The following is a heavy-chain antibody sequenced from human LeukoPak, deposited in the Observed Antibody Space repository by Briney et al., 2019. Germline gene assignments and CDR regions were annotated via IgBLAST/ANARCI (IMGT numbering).Heavy chain of an antibody. CDR3: ARYGPFYCTNGVCYLPDY. CDR1: GGTFSSYA. V-gene: IGHV1-69*04. D-gene: IGHD2-8*01. Sequence: SVKVSCKASGGTFSSYAISWVRQAPGQGLEWMGRIIPILGIANYAQKFQGRVTITADKSTSTAYMELSSLRSEDTAVYYCARYGPFYCTNGVCYLPDYWGQGTLVTVSS. J-gene: IGHJ4*02. CDR2: IIPILGIA.